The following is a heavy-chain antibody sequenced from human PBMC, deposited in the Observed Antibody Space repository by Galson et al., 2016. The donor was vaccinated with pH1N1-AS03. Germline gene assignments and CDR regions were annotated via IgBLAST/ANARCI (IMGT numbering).Heavy chain of an antibody. CDR2: INKDGSEK. CDR3: ARLPRGPWRFDY. V-gene: IGHV3-7*01. CDR1: GFSLSNYW. Sequence: SLRLSCAVSGFSLSNYWMTWVRQAPGKGLEWVANINKDGSEKSYVDSVKGRFTISRDTAKNSVSLQMNSVRVEDRAVYYRARLPRGPWRFDYWGQGTLVTVSS. D-gene: IGHD3-10*01. J-gene: IGHJ4*02.